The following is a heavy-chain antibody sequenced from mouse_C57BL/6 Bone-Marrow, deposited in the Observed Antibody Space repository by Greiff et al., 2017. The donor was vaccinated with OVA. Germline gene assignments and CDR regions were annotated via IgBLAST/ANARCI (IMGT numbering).Heavy chain of an antibody. CDR1: GYTFTSYW. Sequence: VHVKQSGTVLARPGASVKMSCKTSGYTFTSYWMHWVKQRPGQGLEWIGAIYPGNSDTSYNQKFKGKAKLTAVTSASTAYMELSSLTNEDSAVYYCTRDYYGSSYGEYYFDYWGQGTTLTVSS. V-gene: IGHV1-5*01. D-gene: IGHD1-1*01. J-gene: IGHJ2*01. CDR2: IYPGNSDT. CDR3: TRDYYGSSYGEYYFDY.